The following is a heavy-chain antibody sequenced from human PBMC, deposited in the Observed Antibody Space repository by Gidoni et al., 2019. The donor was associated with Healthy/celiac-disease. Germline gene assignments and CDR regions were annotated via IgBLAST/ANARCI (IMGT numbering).Heavy chain of an antibody. D-gene: IGHD2-15*01. CDR3: ARRGQLSQGWFAFDI. CDR2: ST. J-gene: IGHJ3*02. Sequence: STYYNPSLKSRVTISVDMSKNQFSLKLSSVTAADTAVYYCARRGQLSQGWFAFDIWGQGTMVTVSS. V-gene: IGHV4-39*01.